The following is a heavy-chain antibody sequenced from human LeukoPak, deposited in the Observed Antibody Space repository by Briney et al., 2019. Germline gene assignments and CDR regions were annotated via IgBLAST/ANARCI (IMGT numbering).Heavy chain of an antibody. Sequence: GGSLRLSCAASGFTFSSYWMSWVRQAPGKGLEWVANIKQDGSEKYYVDSVKGRFIISRDNAKNSLYLQMNSLRAEDTAVYYCAKGAFRNQVQGYYYMDVWGKGTTVTVSS. V-gene: IGHV3-7*01. D-gene: IGHD1-14*01. CDR3: AKGAFRNQVQGYYYMDV. J-gene: IGHJ6*03. CDR1: GFTFSSYW. CDR2: IKQDGSEK.